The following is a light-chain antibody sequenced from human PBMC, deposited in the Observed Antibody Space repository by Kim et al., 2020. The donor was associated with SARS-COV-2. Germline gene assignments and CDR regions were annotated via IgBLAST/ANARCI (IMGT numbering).Light chain of an antibody. CDR3: NSRDSSGNHEV. CDR2: SKN. V-gene: IGLV3-19*01. Sequence: LGQRDRKTCQRDSRTSYNPSWYQQKRGQAPVLVIYSKNNRPSGIPDRFSGSSSGNTASLTITGAQAEDEADYYCNSRDSSGNHEVFGGGTQLTVL. J-gene: IGLJ3*02. CDR1: SRTSYN.